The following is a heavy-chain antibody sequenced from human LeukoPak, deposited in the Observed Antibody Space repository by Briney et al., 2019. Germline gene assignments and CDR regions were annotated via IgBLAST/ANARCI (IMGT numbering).Heavy chain of an antibody. CDR3: ASGIVGATNFDY. D-gene: IGHD1-26*01. Sequence: PSQTLSLTCTVSGGSISSGSYYWSRIRQPAGKGLEWIGRIYTSGSTNYNPSLKSRVTISVDTSKNQFSLKLSSVTAADTAVYYCASGIVGATNFDYWGQGTLVTVSS. J-gene: IGHJ4*02. CDR2: IYTSGST. CDR1: GGSISSGSYY. V-gene: IGHV4-61*02.